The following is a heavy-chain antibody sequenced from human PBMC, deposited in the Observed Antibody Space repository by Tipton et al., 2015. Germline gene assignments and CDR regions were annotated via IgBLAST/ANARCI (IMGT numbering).Heavy chain of an antibody. CDR3: ARTTVTTFSDVFDM. CDR2: MNPNSGNT. V-gene: IGHV1-8*01. CDR1: GYTFTSYD. D-gene: IGHD4-11*01. Sequence: QVQLVQSGAEVKKPGASVKVSCKASGYTFTSYDINWVRQATGQGLEWMGWMNPNSGNTGYAQKFQGRVTMTWDTSTSTVYMDLSSLRSEDTAVYYCARTTVTTFSDVFDMWGQGTMVTVSS. J-gene: IGHJ3*02.